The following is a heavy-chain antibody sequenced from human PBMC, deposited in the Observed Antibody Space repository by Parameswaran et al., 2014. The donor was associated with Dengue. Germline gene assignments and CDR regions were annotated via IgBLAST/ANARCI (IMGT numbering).Heavy chain of an antibody. CDR3: ARGYSSSSLYFDS. J-gene: IGHJ4*02. CDR2: IYYSGST. D-gene: IGHD6-6*01. Sequence: RWIRQPPGKGLEWIGYIYYSGSTNYNPSLKSRVTISVDTSKNQFSLNLSSVTAADDTAVYYCARGYSSSSLYFDSWGQGTLVTVSS. V-gene: IGHV4-59*01.